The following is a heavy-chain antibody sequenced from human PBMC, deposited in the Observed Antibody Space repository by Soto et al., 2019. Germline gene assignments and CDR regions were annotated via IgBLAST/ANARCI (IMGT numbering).Heavy chain of an antibody. CDR3: ARSGLKACDY. CDR2: ISYDGSNK. D-gene: IGHD2-15*01. V-gene: IGHV3-30-3*01. Sequence: QVQLVESGGGVVQPGRSLRLSCAASGFTFSSYAMHWVRQAPGKGLEWVAVISYDGSNKYYADSVKGRFTISRDNSKNTLYLQMNSLRAEDTAVYYCARSGLKACDYWGQGTLVTVSS. J-gene: IGHJ4*02. CDR1: GFTFSSYA.